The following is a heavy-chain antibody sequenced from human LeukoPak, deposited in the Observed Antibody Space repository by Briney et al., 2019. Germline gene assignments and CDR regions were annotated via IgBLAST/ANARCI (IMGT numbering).Heavy chain of an antibody. V-gene: IGHV3-7*01. J-gene: IGHJ6*04. CDR2: INEAGSLK. D-gene: IGHD3-10*02. Sequence: GGSLRLSCAASGFTFSAYWMTWVRQAPGKGLEWVANINEAGSLKYYVDSVKGRFTISRDNAKNSLYLQMNSLRAEDTAVYYCAELGITMIGGVWGKGTTVTISS. CDR1: GFTFSAYW. CDR3: AELGITMIGGV.